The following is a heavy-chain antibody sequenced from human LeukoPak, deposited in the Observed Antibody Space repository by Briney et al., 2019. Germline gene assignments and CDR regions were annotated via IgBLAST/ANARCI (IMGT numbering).Heavy chain of an antibody. J-gene: IGHJ6*02. D-gene: IGHD3-10*01. CDR1: GYTLTRYY. CDR3: ARDRYYGSGRTAMDV. CDR2: INPASGTT. V-gene: IGHV1-46*04. Sequence: SVKVSCKASGYTLTRYYVHCVRQPPGQGLEWMVIINPASGTTRYAQKLQGRVTLTRDTSTSTVHMELSSLRSEDTALYYCARDRYYGSGRTAMDVWGQGTTVTVSS.